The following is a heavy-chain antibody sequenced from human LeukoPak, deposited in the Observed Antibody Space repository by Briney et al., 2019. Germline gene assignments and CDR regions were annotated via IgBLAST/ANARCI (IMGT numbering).Heavy chain of an antibody. J-gene: IGHJ6*04. CDR1: GVSISSYY. D-gene: IGHD2-21*02. CDR2: IYYSGST. CDR3: ARDQGYGDFAGYHYGMDV. V-gene: IGHV4-59*01. Sequence: SETLSLTCTVSGVSISSYYWSWIRQPPGKGLEWIGYIYYSGSTNYNPSLKSRVTISVDTSKNQFSLKLSSVTAADTAVYYCARDQGYGDFAGYHYGMDVWGKGTTVTVSS.